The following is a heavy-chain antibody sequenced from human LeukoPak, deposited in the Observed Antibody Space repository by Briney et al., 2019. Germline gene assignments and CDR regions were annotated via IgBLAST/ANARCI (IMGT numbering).Heavy chain of an antibody. V-gene: IGHV1-18*01. CDR3: ARRGDYYYYMDV. J-gene: IGHJ6*03. CDR1: GYTFTSYG. Sequence: ASVKVPCKASGYTFTSYGISWVRQAPGQGLEWMGRISAYNGNTNYAQKLQGRVTMTTDTSTSTAYMELRSLRSDDTAVYYCARRGDYYYYMDVWGKGTTVTVSS. CDR2: ISAYNGNT.